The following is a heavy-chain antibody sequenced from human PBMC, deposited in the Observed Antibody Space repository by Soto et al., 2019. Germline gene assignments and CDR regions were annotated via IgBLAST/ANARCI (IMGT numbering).Heavy chain of an antibody. J-gene: IGHJ4*02. Sequence: EASVKVSCKASGYTFTSYAMHWVRQAPGQRLEWMGWINAGNGNTKYSQKFQGRVTITRDTSASTAYMELSSLRSEDTAVYYCARADENYYGSGSYYKAFDYWGQGTLVTVSS. D-gene: IGHD3-10*01. CDR2: INAGNGNT. CDR3: ARADENYYGSGSYYKAFDY. CDR1: GYTFTSYA. V-gene: IGHV1-3*01.